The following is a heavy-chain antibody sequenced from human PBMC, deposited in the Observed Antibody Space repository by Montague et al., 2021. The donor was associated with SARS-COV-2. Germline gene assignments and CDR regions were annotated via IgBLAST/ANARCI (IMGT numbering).Heavy chain of an antibody. CDR3: AHPRAYCSDTTCYRNWNLDP. CDR1: GFSLKTSGEG. J-gene: IGHJ2*01. CDR2: IYWSDDK. Sequence: PALVKPTQTLTLTCTFSGFSLKTSGEGVGWIRQSPGKAPEWLALIYWSDDKNYSPSLKSRLTISKDTSKNQVVLSMTNMGPVDTATYYCAHPRAYCSDTTCYRNWNLDPRGRGTLVTGPS. D-gene: IGHD2-2*01. V-gene: IGHV2-5*01.